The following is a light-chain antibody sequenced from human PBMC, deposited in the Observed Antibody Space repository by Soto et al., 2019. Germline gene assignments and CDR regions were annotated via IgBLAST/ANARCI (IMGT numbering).Light chain of an antibody. CDR1: QSVLYSSNNKNY. J-gene: IGKJ4*01. CDR3: QQYYNSPLT. V-gene: IGKV4-1*01. Sequence: DIVMTQSPDSLAVSLGERATINCKSSQSVLYSSNNKNYLAWYQQKPGQPPKLLIYWASTRESGVPDRFSGSGSGTDFTLTISSLQAEDVAVYYCQQYYNSPLTFGAWTKVEIK. CDR2: WAS.